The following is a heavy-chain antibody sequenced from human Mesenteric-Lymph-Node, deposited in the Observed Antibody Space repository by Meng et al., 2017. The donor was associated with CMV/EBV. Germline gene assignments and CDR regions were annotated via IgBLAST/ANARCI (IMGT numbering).Heavy chain of an antibody. CDR1: GGTFSSYT. J-gene: IGHJ4*02. Sequence: SVKVSCKASGGTFSSYTISWVRQAPGQGLEWMGGIIPIFGTTNYAHKVQDRVTITTDESTSTVYMELSSLKSEDTAVYYCASTPSPRQVYCSSTSCPDRDGGDYWGQGTLVTVSS. CDR3: ASTPSPRQVYCSSTSCPDRDGGDY. CDR2: IIPIFGTT. D-gene: IGHD2-2*01. V-gene: IGHV1-69*05.